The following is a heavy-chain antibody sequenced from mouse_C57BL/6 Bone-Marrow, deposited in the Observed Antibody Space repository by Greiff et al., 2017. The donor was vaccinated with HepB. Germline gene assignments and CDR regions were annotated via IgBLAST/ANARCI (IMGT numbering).Heavy chain of an antibody. CDR3: ARGGTTEHDFDY. CDR2: IDPSNVNT. J-gene: IGHJ2*01. Sequence: EVQLQESVAELVRPGASVTLSCTASGFSFNNSFMHWVKQRPEQVLEWIGWIDPSNVNTKYAPKFQGKATITADTSSNTAYLQLSSLTSEDTAIYYCARGGTTEHDFDYWGQGTTLTVSS. V-gene: IGHV14-3*01. CDR1: GFSFNNSF. D-gene: IGHD1-1*01.